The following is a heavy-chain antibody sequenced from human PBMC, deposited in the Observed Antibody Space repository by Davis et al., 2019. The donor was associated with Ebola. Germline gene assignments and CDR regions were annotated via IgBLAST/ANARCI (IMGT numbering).Heavy chain of an antibody. CDR3: ARKVYAIVPYYYYGMDV. V-gene: IGHV1-8*01. CDR1: GYTFTSYD. D-gene: IGHD2-8*01. Sequence: ASVKVSCKASGYTFTSYDINWVRQATGQGLEWMGWMNPNSGNTGYAQKFQGRVTMTRDTSISTAYMELSRLRSDDTAVYYCARKVYAIVPYYYYGMDVWGQGTTVTVSS. J-gene: IGHJ6*02. CDR2: MNPNSGNT.